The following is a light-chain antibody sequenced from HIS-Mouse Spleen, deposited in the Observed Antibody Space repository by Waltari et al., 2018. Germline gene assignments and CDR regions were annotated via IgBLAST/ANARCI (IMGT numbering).Light chain of an antibody. CDR1: SSDVGSYNL. Sequence: QSALTQPASVSGSPGQSITISCTGTSSDVGSYNLVSWYQPHPGKAPQLMIYERSKRPSGVSNRFSGSKSGNTASLTISGLQAEDEADYYCCSYAGSREVFGTGTKVTVL. V-gene: IGLV2-23*01. CDR2: ERS. J-gene: IGLJ1*01. CDR3: CSYAGSREV.